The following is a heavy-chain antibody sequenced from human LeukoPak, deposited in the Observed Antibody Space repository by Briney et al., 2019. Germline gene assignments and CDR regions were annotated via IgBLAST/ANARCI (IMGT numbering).Heavy chain of an antibody. V-gene: IGHV4-30-4*01. D-gene: IGHD3-9*01. CDR1: GCSISSGDCC. Sequence: SQTLSLTCTVSGCSISSGDCCWSWLRQPPGKGLEWIGYINYSGSTHYNSSPKTRVTISVDTSKTQFSLKLSSVTAADTAVYYCARAVPLGYFDWLPPFDYWGQGTLVTVSS. J-gene: IGHJ4*02. CDR2: INYSGST. CDR3: ARAVPLGYFDWLPPFDY.